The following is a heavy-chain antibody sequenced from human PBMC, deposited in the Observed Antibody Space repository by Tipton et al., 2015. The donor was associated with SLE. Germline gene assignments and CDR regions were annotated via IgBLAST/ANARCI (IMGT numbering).Heavy chain of an antibody. CDR2: IAGGGTRT. CDR1: GFVFSTYG. Sequence: SLRLSCEASGFVFSTYGMTWVRQAPGKGLEWVSAIAGGGTRTYYADSVKGRFTISRVNSENILYLQMNSLTADDTAVYYCARGGVLPFDPWGQGTLVTVSS. D-gene: IGHD3-16*01. V-gene: IGHV3-23*01. J-gene: IGHJ5*02. CDR3: ARGGVLPFDP.